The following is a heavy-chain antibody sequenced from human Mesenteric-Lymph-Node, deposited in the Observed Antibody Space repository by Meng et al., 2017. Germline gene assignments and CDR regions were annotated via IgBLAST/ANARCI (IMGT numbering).Heavy chain of an antibody. J-gene: IGHJ4*02. Sequence: QLVQSGAGLKKPSASMKVSWKASGYTFTGYEMHWMRQAPGQGLEWMGRINPNSGGTNYAQKLQGRVTMTTDTSTSTAYMELRSLRSDDTAVYYCAREYCSGGSCYIDYWGQGTLVTSPQ. CDR1: GYTFTGYE. V-gene: IGHV1-2*06. CDR3: AREYCSGGSCYIDY. D-gene: IGHD2-15*01. CDR2: INPNSGGT.